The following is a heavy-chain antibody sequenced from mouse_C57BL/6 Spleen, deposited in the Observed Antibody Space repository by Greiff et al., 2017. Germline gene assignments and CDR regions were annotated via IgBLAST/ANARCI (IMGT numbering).Heavy chain of an antibody. CDR3: ARSNGSSFYYAMDY. V-gene: IGHV1-52*01. J-gene: IGHJ4*01. D-gene: IGHD1-1*01. CDR2: IDPSDSET. CDR1: GYTFTSYW. Sequence: QVQLKQPGAELVRPGSSVKLSCKASGYTFTSYWMHWVKQRPIQGLEWIGNIDPSDSETHYNQKFKDKATLTVDKSSSTAYMQLSSLTSEDSAVXYCARSNGSSFYYAMDYWGQGTSVTVSS.